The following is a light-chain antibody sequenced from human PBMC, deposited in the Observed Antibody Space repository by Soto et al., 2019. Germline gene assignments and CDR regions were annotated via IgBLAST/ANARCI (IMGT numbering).Light chain of an antibody. J-gene: IGKJ2*01. V-gene: IGKV3-20*01. CDR2: GPS. Sequence: EFVLTQFPGTLSLSPGERATLSCRASQSVSASHIAWYQQRPGQAPRLLLYGPSNRATGIPDRFSGSGSATDFTLSISRLEPEDFAVYYCQQYGSSPPYTFGQGTKLEMK. CDR3: QQYGSSPPYT. CDR1: QSVSASH.